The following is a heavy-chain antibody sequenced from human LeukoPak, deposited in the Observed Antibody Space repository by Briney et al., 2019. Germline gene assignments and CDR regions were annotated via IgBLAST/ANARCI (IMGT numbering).Heavy chain of an antibody. CDR3: ARSVRRGFNFDY. CDR1: GGSISSSSHY. J-gene: IGHJ4*02. D-gene: IGHD5-12*01. CDR2: VFYSGTT. Sequence: PSETLSLTCTVSGGSISSSSHYWGWTRQPPGKGLEWIGSVFYSGTTYFNPSFNSRLTISIDTSKNQFSLKLRSVTAADTAVYYCARSVRRGFNFDYWGQGTLAIVSS. V-gene: IGHV4-39*01.